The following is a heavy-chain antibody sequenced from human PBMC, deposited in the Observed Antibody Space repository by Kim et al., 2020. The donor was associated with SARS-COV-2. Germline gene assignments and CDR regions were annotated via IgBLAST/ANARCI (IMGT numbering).Heavy chain of an antibody. V-gene: IGHV4-34*01. CDR3: ARVQNEVPRTMVRGSYGMDV. J-gene: IGHJ6*02. CDR1: GGSFSGYY. CDR2: INHSGST. D-gene: IGHD3-10*01. Sequence: SETLSLTCAVYGGSFSGYYWSWIRQPPGKGLEWIGEINHSGSTNYNPSLKSRVTISVDTSKNQFSLKLSSVTAADTAVYYCARVQNEVPRTMVRGSYGMDVWGQGTTVTVSS.